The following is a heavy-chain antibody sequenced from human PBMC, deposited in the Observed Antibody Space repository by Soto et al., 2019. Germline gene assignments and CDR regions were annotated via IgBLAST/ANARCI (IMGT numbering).Heavy chain of an antibody. Sequence: SETLSLTCAVYGGSFSGYYWSWIRQPLGEGLEWIGEINHSGSTNYNPSLKSRVTISVDTSKNQFSLKLSSVTAADTAVYYCARASPYYYGSGSYYPLWGQGTLVTVSS. CDR3: ARASPYYYGSGSYYPL. CDR2: INHSGST. CDR1: GGSFSGYY. J-gene: IGHJ4*02. D-gene: IGHD3-10*01. V-gene: IGHV4-34*01.